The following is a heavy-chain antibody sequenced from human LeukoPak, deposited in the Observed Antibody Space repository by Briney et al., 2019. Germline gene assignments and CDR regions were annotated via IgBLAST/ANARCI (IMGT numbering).Heavy chain of an antibody. D-gene: IGHD1-26*01. CDR2: MFHSGST. Sequence: PSETLSLTCAVSGYSISSCFYWGWIRQTPGKRLEWIASMFHSGSTYYNPSLKTRVAISVDTSKNQFSLKLTSVTAADTAIYYCARDSGTYHTLNSWGQGTLVTVSS. J-gene: IGHJ5*02. CDR1: GYSISSCFY. V-gene: IGHV4-38-2*02. CDR3: ARDSGTYHTLNS.